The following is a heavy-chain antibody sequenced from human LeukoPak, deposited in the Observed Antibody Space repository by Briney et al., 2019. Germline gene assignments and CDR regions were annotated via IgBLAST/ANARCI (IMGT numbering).Heavy chain of an antibody. CDR1: GYTFTSYY. CDR3: ARSLGEWELRNGMDV. V-gene: IGHV1-46*01. J-gene: IGHJ6*02. Sequence: GASVKVSCKASGYTFTSYYMHWVRQAPGQGLEWMGIINPSGGSTSYAQKFQGRVTMTRDTSTSTVYMELSSLRSEDTAVYYCARSLGEWELRNGMDVWGQGTTVTVSS. D-gene: IGHD1-26*01. CDR2: INPSGGST.